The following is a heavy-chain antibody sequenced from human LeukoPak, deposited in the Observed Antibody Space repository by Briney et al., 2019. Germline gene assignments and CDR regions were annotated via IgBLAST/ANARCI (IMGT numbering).Heavy chain of an antibody. D-gene: IGHD3-10*02. V-gene: IGHV3-7*01. CDR2: IRRDGSET. CDR1: GFTFSNYW. Sequence: GGSLRLSCAASGFTFSNYWMTWVRRAPGKGLEWVANIRRDGSETHYVDSVMGRFTISRDNAKNSLYLQMNSLRAEDTAVYYCAELGITMIGGVWGKGTTVTISS. CDR3: AELGITMIGGV. J-gene: IGHJ6*04.